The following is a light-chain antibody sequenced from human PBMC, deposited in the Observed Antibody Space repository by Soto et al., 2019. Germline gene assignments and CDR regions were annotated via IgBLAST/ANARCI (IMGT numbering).Light chain of an antibody. CDR2: AAS. CDR1: QGIRND. J-gene: IGKJ2*01. Sequence: AIQMTQSPSSLSASVGDRVNITCRASQGIRNDLGWYQQRPGKAPKLLIYAASSLQSGVPSRFSGGGSGTDFTLTISSLQPEDFASYYCLQHYNFPYTFGQGTKLEIK. CDR3: LQHYNFPYT. V-gene: IGKV1-6*01.